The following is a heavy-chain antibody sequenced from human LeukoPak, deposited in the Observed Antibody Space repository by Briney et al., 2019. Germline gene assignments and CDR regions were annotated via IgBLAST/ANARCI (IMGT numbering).Heavy chain of an antibody. CDR1: GGSISSYY. CDR2: IYYSGST. Sequence: SETLSLTCTVSGGSISSYYWSWIRQPPGKGLEWIGYIYYSGSTNYNPSLKSRVTISVDTSKNQFSLKLSSVTAADTAVYYCARVGDYDILTGLVGASNMWGQGTMVTVSS. J-gene: IGHJ3*02. V-gene: IGHV4-59*01. CDR3: ARVGDYDILTGLVGASNM. D-gene: IGHD3-9*01.